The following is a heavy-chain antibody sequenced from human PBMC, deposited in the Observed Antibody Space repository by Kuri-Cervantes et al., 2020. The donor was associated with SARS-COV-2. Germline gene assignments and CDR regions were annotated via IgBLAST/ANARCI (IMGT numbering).Heavy chain of an antibody. CDR2: IKSKTDGGTT. Sequence: GESLKISCAASGFTFSDYYMSWVRQAPGKGLEWVGRIKSKTDGGTTGYAAPVKGGFTISRDDSKNTLYLQMNSLKTEDTAVYYCTTGLLGYYFDYWGQGTLVTVSS. D-gene: IGHD3-16*01. CDR3: TTGLLGYYFDY. J-gene: IGHJ4*02. V-gene: IGHV3-15*01. CDR1: GFTFSDYY.